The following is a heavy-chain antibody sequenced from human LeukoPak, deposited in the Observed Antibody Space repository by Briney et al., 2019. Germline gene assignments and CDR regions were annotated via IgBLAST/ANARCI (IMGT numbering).Heavy chain of an antibody. V-gene: IGHV3-9*01. Sequence: QAGGSLRLSCAASGFTFDDYAMHWVRQAPGKGLEWVSGISWNSGSIGYADSVKGRFTISRDNAKNTLYLQMNSLRAEDTAVYYCASKRWLQSSFDYWGQGTLVTVSS. J-gene: IGHJ4*02. CDR2: ISWNSGSI. CDR3: ASKRWLQSSFDY. D-gene: IGHD5-24*01. CDR1: GFTFDDYA.